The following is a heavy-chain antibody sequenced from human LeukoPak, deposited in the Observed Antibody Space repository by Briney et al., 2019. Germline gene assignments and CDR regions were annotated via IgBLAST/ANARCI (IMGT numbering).Heavy chain of an antibody. D-gene: IGHD1-1*01. CDR3: ARDWKHAFDM. J-gene: IGHJ3*02. Sequence: GGALRLSCAASGVTFSSYWMRWVRHAPGKWLEWVATINQDGSEKYYVDSVKGRFTISRDNAKNSLYLQMNSLRAEDTAVYYCARDWKHAFDMWGQGTMVTVS. V-gene: IGHV3-7*01. CDR2: INQDGSEK. CDR1: GVTFSSYW.